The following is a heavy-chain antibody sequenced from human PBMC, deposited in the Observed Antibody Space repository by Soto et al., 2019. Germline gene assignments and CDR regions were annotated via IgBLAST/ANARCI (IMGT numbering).Heavy chain of an antibody. V-gene: IGHV1-2*02. D-gene: IGHD6-19*01. J-gene: IGHJ4*02. CDR2: INPHSGDT. Sequence: QVQLVQSGAEVKNPGASVKVSCKSSGDTFTGYYMHWVRQAPGQGLEWMGWINPHSGDTDYAQTFQGRVTMTRDTSISTAYMELSRLRSNDTAIYYCARGYITGWYSSVFFDYWGQGTLVTVPS. CDR1: GDTFTGYY. CDR3: ARGYITGWYSSVFFDY.